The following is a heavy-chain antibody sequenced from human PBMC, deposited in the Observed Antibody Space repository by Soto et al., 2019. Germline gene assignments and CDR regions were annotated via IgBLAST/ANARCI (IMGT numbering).Heavy chain of an antibody. Sequence: GGSLRLSCAASGFTFSSYAMHWVRQAPGKGLEYVSAISSNGGSTYNANSVKGRFTISRDNSKNTLYLQMGSLRAEDMAVYYCARGRITIFGVVITAESRYMDVWGRGTTVTAP. CDR3: ARGRITIFGVVITAESRYMDV. CDR1: GFTFSSYA. D-gene: IGHD3-3*01. J-gene: IGHJ6*03. V-gene: IGHV3-64*01. CDR2: ISSNGGST.